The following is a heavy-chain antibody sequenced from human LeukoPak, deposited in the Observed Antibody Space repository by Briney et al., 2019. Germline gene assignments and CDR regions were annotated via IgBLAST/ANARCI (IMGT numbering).Heavy chain of an antibody. CDR1: GYTFISYG. J-gene: IGHJ4*02. CDR3: ARGYFDSSGYRYFYDN. D-gene: IGHD3-22*01. CDR2: ISVYNSYT. Sequence: ASVKVSCKTSGYTFISYGISWVRQAPGQGLEWMGWISVYNSYTNYARKFQPTVTMTTDTSTKTVFLELRNLKADDTAVYYCARGYFDSSGYRYFYDNWGQGTLVTVSS. V-gene: IGHV1-18*01.